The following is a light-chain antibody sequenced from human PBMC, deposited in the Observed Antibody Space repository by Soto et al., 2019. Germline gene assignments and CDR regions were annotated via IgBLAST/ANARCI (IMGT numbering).Light chain of an antibody. CDR1: QSVTSNY. CDR3: QQYGSSYA. V-gene: IGKV3-20*01. Sequence: EIVLTQSPDTLALSPGERATLSCRASQSVTSNYLAWYQQKPGQAPRLLIFGISSRATGIPDRFSGSGSGTDFTLTIARLEPEDFAVYSCQQYGSSYAFGQGTKPEIK. CDR2: GIS. J-gene: IGKJ2*01.